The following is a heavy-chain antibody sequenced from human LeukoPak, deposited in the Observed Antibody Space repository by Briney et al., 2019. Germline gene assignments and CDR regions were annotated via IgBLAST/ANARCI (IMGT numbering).Heavy chain of an antibody. CDR2: IYSGGST. CDR3: ASGSGSYRTPYYYMDV. J-gene: IGHJ6*03. CDR1: GFTVSSNY. Sequence: GGSLRLSCAASGFTVSSNYMSWVRQAPGKGLEWVSVIYSGGSTYYSDSVKGRFTISRDNSKNTLYLQMNNLRAEDTAVYYCASGSGSYRTPYYYMDVWGKGTTVTVSS. D-gene: IGHD3-10*01. V-gene: IGHV3-53*01.